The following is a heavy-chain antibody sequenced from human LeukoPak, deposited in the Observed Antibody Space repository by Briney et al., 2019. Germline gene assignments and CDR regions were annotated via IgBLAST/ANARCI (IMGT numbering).Heavy chain of an antibody. CDR2: IRYDGSKK. D-gene: IGHD3-3*01. Sequence: PGGSLRLSCAASGFTFTSYGIHGVRQAPRKGLEGGAFIRYDGSKKYYADSVKGRFTISRDNSKNTLYLQLNSLRAEDTAVYYCAKGSKEVLFTRDHHMDVWGKGATVT. CDR1: GFTFTSYG. V-gene: IGHV3-30*02. J-gene: IGHJ6*03. CDR3: AKGSKEVLFTRDHHMDV.